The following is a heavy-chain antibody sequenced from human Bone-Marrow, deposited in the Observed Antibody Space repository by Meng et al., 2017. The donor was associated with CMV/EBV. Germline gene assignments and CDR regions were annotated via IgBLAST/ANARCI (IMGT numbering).Heavy chain of an antibody. Sequence: QVQLQESGPGLVKPSPTLSLTCTVSGGSISSGDYYWSWIRQPPGKGLEWIGYIYYSGSTYYNPSLKSRVTISVDTSKNQFSLKLSSVTAADTAVYYCARGIQRGYSYGPGWFDPWGQGTLVTVSS. J-gene: IGHJ5*02. D-gene: IGHD5-18*01. CDR1: GGSISSGDYY. V-gene: IGHV4-30-4*01. CDR2: IYYSGST. CDR3: ARGIQRGYSYGPGWFDP.